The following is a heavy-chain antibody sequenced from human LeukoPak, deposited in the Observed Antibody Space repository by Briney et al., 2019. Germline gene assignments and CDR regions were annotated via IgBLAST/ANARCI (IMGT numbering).Heavy chain of an antibody. J-gene: IGHJ4*02. D-gene: IGHD2-21*02. V-gene: IGHV4-30-2*01. CDR2: IYHSGST. Sequence: SETLSLTCAVSGGSISSGGYSWSWIRQPPGKGLEWIGYIYHSGSTYYNPSLKSRVTISVDRSENQFSLKLSSVTAADTAVYYCARSYCGGDCHAFDYWGQGTLVTVSS. CDR3: ARSYCGGDCHAFDY. CDR1: GGSISSGGYS.